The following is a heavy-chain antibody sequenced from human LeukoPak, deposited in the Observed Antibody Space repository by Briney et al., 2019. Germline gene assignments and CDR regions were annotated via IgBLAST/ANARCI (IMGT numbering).Heavy chain of an antibody. D-gene: IGHD3-22*01. CDR1: GGSISSYY. Sequence: SETLSLTCTVSGGSISSYYWSWIRQPPGKGLEWIGYIYYSGSTNYNPSLKSRVTISVDTSKNQFSLKLSSVTAADTAVYYCARRGTMIVGAFDIWGEGTMVTVSS. CDR2: IYYSGST. V-gene: IGHV4-59*01. J-gene: IGHJ3*02. CDR3: ARRGTMIVGAFDI.